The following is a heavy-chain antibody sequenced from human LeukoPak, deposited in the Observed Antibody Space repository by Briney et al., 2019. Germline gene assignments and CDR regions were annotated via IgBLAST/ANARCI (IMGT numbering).Heavy chain of an antibody. CDR2: ISYDGSNK. D-gene: IGHD3-22*01. V-gene: IGHV3-30-3*01. CDR3: PRERYYYDSSGSYYFDY. J-gene: IGHJ4*02. Sequence: PGRSLRLSCAASGFTFSSYAMRWVRQAPGKGLEWVAVISYDGSNKYYADSVKGRFTISRDNSKNTLYLQMNSLRAEDTAVYYCPRERYYYDSSGSYYFDYWGQGTLVTVSS. CDR1: GFTFSSYA.